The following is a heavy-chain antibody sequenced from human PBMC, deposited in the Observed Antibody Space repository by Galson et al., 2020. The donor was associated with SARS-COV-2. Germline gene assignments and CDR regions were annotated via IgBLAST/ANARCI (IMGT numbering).Heavy chain of an antibody. Sequence: GSLRLSCAASGFIFSNFFMSWVRQAPGKGLEWVSSISINGAATYYADSVKGRFAISRDNSKGTVYLQMNSLRAEDTALYYCAKGGVYFDPWGQGTLVTVSS. D-gene: IGHD3-16*01. J-gene: IGHJ5*02. CDR1: GFIFSNFF. CDR2: ISINGAAT. V-gene: IGHV3-23*01. CDR3: AKGGVYFDP.